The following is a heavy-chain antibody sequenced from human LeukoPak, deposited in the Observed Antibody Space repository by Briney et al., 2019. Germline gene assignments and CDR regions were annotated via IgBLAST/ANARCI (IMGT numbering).Heavy chain of an antibody. CDR3: AGQNYYYYYMDV. CDR1: GGSISSYY. J-gene: IGHJ6*03. V-gene: IGHV4-4*07. CDR2: IYASGST. Sequence: SETLSLTCTVSGGSISSYYWSWIRQPAGKGLEWLGRIYASGSTNYNPSLKSRVTMSVDTSKNQFSLKLSSVTAADTAVYYCAGQNYYYYYMDVWGKGTTVTVSS.